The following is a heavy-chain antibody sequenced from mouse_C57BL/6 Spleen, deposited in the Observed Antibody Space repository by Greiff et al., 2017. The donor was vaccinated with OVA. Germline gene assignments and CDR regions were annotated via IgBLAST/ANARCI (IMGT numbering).Heavy chain of an antibody. J-gene: IGHJ3*01. CDR2: INPNNGGT. V-gene: IGHV1-26*01. CDR3: GKGPSGYYSNPWFAY. D-gene: IGHD2-5*01. CDR1: GYTFTDYY. Sequence: EVQLQQSGPELVKPGASVKISCKASGYTFTDYYMNWVKQSHGKSLEWIGDINPNNGGTSYNQKFKGKATLTVDKSSSTAYMELRSLTSEDSAVYYCGKGPSGYYSNPWFAYWGQGTLVTVSA.